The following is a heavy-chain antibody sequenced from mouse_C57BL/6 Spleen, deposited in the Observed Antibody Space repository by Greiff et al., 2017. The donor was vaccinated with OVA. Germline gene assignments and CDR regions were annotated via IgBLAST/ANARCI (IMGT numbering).Heavy chain of an antibody. CDR2: IPPNSGST. J-gene: IGHJ2*01. CDR3: ARGRTVHYFDY. CDR1: GYTFTSYW. V-gene: IGHV1-64*01. Sequence: VQLQQPGAELVKPGASVKLSCKASGYTFTSYWMHWVKQRPGQGLEWIGMIPPNSGSTNYNEKFKSKATLTVDKSSSTAYMQLSSLTSEDSAVYYCARGRTVHYFDYWGQGTTLTVSS.